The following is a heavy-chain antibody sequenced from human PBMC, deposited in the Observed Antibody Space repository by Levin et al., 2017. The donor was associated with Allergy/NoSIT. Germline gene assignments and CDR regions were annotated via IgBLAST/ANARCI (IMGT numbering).Heavy chain of an antibody. Sequence: PGGSLRLSCAASGFTFSDYYMSWIRQAPGKGLEWVSYISSSSSYTNYADSVKGRFTISRDNAKNSLYLQMNSLRAEDTAVYYCARGGGYSSGWYSGGYYFDYWGQGTLVTVSS. D-gene: IGHD6-19*01. V-gene: IGHV3-11*05. CDR3: ARGGGYSSGWYSGGYYFDY. CDR1: GFTFSDYY. J-gene: IGHJ4*02. CDR2: ISSSSSYT.